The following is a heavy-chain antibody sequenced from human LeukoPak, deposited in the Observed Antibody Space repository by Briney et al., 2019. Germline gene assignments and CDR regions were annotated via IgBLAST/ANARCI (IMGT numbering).Heavy chain of an antibody. V-gene: IGHV4-34*01. J-gene: IGHJ4*02. CDR2: INHSGST. CDR3: ARGRHIAVVTEYYFDY. D-gene: IGHD2-21*02. Sequence: SETLSLTCAVYGGSFSGYYWSWIRQPPGKGLEWIGEINHSGSTNYNPSLKSRVTISVDTSKNQFSLKLSSVTAADTAVYYCARGRHIAVVTEYYFDYWGQGTLVTVSS. CDR1: GGSFSGYY.